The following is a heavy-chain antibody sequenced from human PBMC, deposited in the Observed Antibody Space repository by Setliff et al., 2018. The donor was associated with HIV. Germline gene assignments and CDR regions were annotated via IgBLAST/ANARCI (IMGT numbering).Heavy chain of an antibody. CDR2: INPNSGDT. J-gene: IGHJ3*01. D-gene: IGHD2-8*01. V-gene: IGHV1-2*06. CDR1: GYTFTGYY. Sequence: ASVKVSCKASGYTFTGYYIHWVRQAPGQGLEWVGRINPNSGDTNYAQKFQGRVTMTRDTSINTAYMDLGRLRSDDTAVYYCARRGVGTSDAFDLWGQGNPGHRLL. CDR3: ARRGVGTSDAFDL.